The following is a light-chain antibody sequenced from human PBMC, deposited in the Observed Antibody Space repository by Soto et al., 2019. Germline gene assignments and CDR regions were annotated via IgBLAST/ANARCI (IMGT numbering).Light chain of an antibody. V-gene: IGKV3-20*01. CDR3: QQYATFSPA. J-gene: IGKJ1*01. Sequence: EVVLTVSPDSLSLSPGETATLSCRASQSVGSSYLAWYQQKPGQSPRLLIYGASNRATDVPDRFSGGGSGTDFTLTITRLEPDDFATYYCQQYATFSPAFGQGTKV. CDR2: GAS. CDR1: QSVGSSY.